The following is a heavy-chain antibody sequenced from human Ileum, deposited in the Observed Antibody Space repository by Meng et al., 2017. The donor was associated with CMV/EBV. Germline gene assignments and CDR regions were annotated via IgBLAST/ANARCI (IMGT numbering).Heavy chain of an antibody. J-gene: IGHJ6*02. Sequence: GGPLRLSCAASGFIFSSYSMNWVRQAPGKGLEWVSSISSSSSYIYYADSVKGRFTISRDNAKNSLYLQMNSLRAEDTAVYYCARVNPKGYCSSTSCRRVGSGMDVWGQGTTVTVSS. CDR2: ISSSSSYI. CDR3: ARVNPKGYCSSTSCRRVGSGMDV. D-gene: IGHD2-2*01. CDR1: GFIFSSYS. V-gene: IGHV3-21*01.